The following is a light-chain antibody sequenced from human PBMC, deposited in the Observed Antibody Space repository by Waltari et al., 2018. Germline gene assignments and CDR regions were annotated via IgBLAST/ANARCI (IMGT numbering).Light chain of an antibody. CDR3: QQSYTTPYT. Sequence: DIQLTQSPSSLSVSAGDRVPITCRASQLVDNFLTWCQQKPGQAPSLLIYAASSLQSGVPSRFSCRGSGTDFTLTISSLQPEDFATYYCQQSYTTPYTFGQGTRLDIK. J-gene: IGKJ2*01. CDR1: QLVDNF. V-gene: IGKV1-39*01. CDR2: AAS.